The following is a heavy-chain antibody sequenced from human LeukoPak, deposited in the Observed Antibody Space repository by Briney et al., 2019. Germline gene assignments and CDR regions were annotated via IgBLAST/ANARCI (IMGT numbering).Heavy chain of an antibody. CDR2: VSYDGSDK. V-gene: IGHV3-30*18. CDR3: ANRFCTSSGCGVAY. D-gene: IGHD2-2*01. Sequence: GGSLRLSCAASGFPFSNYGMLWVRQAPGKGLEWVAVVSYDGSDKHYADSVKGRFTISRDNSKNTLYLQVNSLRGDDTAVYYCANRFCTSSGCGVAYWGQGTLVTVSS. CDR1: GFPFSNYG. J-gene: IGHJ4*02.